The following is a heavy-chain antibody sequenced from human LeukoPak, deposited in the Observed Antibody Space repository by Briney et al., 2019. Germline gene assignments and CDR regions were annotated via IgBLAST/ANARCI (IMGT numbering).Heavy chain of an antibody. V-gene: IGHV4-39*07. CDR3: ARDLTVLRFLEWCPVAFDI. Sequence: SETLSLTCTVSGGSISSSSYYWGWIRQPPGKGLEWIGSIYYSGSTYYNPSLKSRVTISVDTSKNQFSLKLSSVTAADTAVYYCARDLTVLRFLEWCPVAFDIWGQGTMVTVSS. D-gene: IGHD3-3*01. CDR2: IYYSGST. J-gene: IGHJ3*02. CDR1: GGSISSSSYY.